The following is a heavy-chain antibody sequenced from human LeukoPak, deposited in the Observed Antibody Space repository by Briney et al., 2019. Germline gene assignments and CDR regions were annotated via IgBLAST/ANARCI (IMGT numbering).Heavy chain of an antibody. CDR2: INHSGST. CDR3: ARGPTYYYDSSGYSFFFQH. CDR1: GGSFSGYY. D-gene: IGHD3-22*01. J-gene: IGHJ1*01. V-gene: IGHV4-34*01. Sequence: KPPETLSLTCAVYGGSFSGYYWSWIRQPPGKGLEWIGEINHSGSTNYNPSLKSRVTISVDTSKNQFSLKLSSVTAADTAVYYCARGPTYYYDSSGYSFFFQHWGQGTLVTVSS.